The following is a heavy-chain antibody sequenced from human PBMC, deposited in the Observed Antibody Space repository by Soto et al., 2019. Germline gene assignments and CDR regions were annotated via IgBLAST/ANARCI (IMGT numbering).Heavy chain of an antibody. CDR3: ARGRAVAGYYYYYYGMDV. J-gene: IGHJ6*02. V-gene: IGHV4-59*01. CDR2: IYYSGST. D-gene: IGHD6-19*01. CDR1: GGSISSYY. Sequence: SETLSLTCTVSGGSISSYYWSWIRQPPGKGLEWIGYIYYSGSTNYNPSLKSRVTISVDTSKNHFSLKLSSVTAADTAVYYCARGRAVAGYYYYYYGMDVWGQGTTVTVSS.